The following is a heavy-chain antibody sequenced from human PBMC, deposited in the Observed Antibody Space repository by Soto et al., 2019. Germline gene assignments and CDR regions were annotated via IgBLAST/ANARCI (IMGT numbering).Heavy chain of an antibody. Sequence: QMQLVQSGPEVKKPGTSVKVSCKASGFTFTSSAVQWVRQARGQRLEWIGWIVVGSGNTNYAQNFQERGTITRDMSTSTAYMELSSLRTEDTAVYYCAADRTYCGGGCYVDWGQGTLVTVSS. V-gene: IGHV1-58*01. J-gene: IGHJ4*02. CDR2: IVVGSGNT. CDR3: AADRTYCGGGCYVD. CDR1: GFTFTSSA. D-gene: IGHD2-21*02.